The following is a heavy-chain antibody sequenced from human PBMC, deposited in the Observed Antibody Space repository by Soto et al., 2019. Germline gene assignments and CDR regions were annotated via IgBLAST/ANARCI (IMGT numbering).Heavy chain of an antibody. CDR2: TYYRSKWYN. CDR3: ARARLPEGAFDI. J-gene: IGHJ3*02. CDR1: GDSVPSNSAA. V-gene: IGHV6-1*01. Sequence: PSQTLSLTCAISGDSVPSNSAAWNWIRPSPSSGLEWLGRTYYRSKWYNDYAVSVKSRITINPDTSKNQFCLQLNSVTPEDTGVYYCARARLPEGAFDIWGQGAMVTVSS.